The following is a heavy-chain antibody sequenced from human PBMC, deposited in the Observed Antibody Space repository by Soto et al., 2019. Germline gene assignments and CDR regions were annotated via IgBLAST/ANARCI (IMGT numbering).Heavy chain of an antibody. CDR1: GLTFSISS. CDR2: ISSSSSYI. D-gene: IGHD3-16*01. V-gene: IGHV3-21*01. CDR3: SRAVGDDHYFYGMDV. J-gene: IGHJ6*02. Sequence: LRLSCAASGLTFSISSMNWVRQAPGKGLEWVSSISSSSSYIYYADSVKGRFTISRDNAKNSLYLQMNSMRAEDTPVYYCSRAVGDDHYFYGMDVWGQGTTVTVSS.